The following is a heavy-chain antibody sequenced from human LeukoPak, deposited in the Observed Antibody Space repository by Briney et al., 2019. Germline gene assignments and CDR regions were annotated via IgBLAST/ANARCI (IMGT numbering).Heavy chain of an antibody. CDR2: IYSTGST. J-gene: IGHJ3*02. V-gene: IGHV4-30-4*07. D-gene: IGHD5-24*01. Sequence: PSQTLSLTCAVSGASMSSGPYSWSWIRQTPGKGMEWIGYIYSTGSTYYTPSLRSRVTISLDISKNQFSLKLSSVTAADTAVYYCARRVEMATPRPLDAFDIWGQGTMVTVSS. CDR1: GASMSSGPYS. CDR3: ARRVEMATPRPLDAFDI.